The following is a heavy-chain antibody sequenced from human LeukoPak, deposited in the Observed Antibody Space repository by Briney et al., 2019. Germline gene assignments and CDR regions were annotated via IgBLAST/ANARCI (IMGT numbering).Heavy chain of an antibody. D-gene: IGHD3-9*01. CDR2: ISAYNGNT. CDR1: GYTFTSYG. J-gene: IGHJ4*02. V-gene: IGHV1-18*04. CDR3: ARGGYDILTGYHPFDY. Sequence: ASVKVSCKASGYTFTSYGISWVRQAPGQGLEWMGWISAYNGNTNYAQKLQGRVTMTTDTSTSTAYMGLRSLRSDDTAVYYCARGGYDILTGYHPFDYWGQGTLVTVSS.